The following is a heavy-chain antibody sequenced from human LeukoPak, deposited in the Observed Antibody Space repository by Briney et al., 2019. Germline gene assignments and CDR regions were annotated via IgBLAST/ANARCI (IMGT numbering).Heavy chain of an antibody. CDR2: IYPGDSDT. D-gene: IGHD6-13*01. V-gene: IGHV5-51*01. CDR1: GYSFTSYW. Sequence: GESLKISCKGSGYSFTSYWIGWVRQMPGKGLEWMGIIYPGDSDTRYSPSFQGQVTISADKSISTAYLQWSSLKASDTAMYYCARQRASSYSGSWYPDYWGQGTLVTVSS. CDR3: ARQRASSYSGSWYPDY. J-gene: IGHJ4*02.